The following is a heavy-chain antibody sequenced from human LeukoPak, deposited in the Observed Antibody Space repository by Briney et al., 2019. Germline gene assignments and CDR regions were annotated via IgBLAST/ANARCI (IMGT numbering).Heavy chain of an antibody. CDR2: IIPIFGTA. Sequence: EASVKVSCKASGGTFSIYAISWVRQAPRQGLEWMGGIIPIFGTANYAQKFQGRVTITADESTSTAYMELSSLRSEDTAVYYCARPHHDSNGYYYDYWGQGTLVTVSS. D-gene: IGHD3-22*01. J-gene: IGHJ4*02. CDR3: ARPHHDSNGYYYDY. V-gene: IGHV1-69*13. CDR1: GGTFSIYA.